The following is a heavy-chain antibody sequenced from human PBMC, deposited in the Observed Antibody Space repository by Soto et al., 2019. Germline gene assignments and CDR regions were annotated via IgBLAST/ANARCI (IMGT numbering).Heavy chain of an antibody. V-gene: IGHV4-61*01. Sequence: SETLSLTCTVSGGSVSSGSYYWSWIRQPPGKGLEWIGYIYYSGSTNYNPSLKSRVTISVDTSKNQFSLKLSSVTAADTAVYYCAGERSSTRWGMDVWGQGTTVTVSS. CDR1: GGSVSSGSYY. D-gene: IGHD2-2*01. CDR2: IYYSGST. J-gene: IGHJ6*02. CDR3: AGERSSTRWGMDV.